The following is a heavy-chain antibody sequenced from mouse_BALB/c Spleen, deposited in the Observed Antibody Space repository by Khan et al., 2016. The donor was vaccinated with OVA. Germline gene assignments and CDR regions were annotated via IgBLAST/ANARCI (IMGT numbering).Heavy chain of an antibody. CDR2: IWGGGGT. CDR3: ARAYYRYDGYYAMDY. D-gene: IGHD2-14*01. Sequence: QVQLKQSGPGLVAPSQSLSITCTVSGFSLTRYNIHWVRQPPGKGLKWLGMIWGGGGTDYNSTLKSRLSISKDNSKSQVFLKMNSLQTDDTAMYSCARAYYRYDGYYAMDYWGQGTSVTVSS. V-gene: IGHV2-6-4*01. J-gene: IGHJ4*01. CDR1: GFSLTRYN.